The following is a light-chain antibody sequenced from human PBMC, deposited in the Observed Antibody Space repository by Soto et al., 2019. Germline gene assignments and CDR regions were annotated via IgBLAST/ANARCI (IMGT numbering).Light chain of an antibody. Sequence: QSALTQPASVSGSPGQSITISCSGTRSDIGSYNYVAWYQQFPGKTPKILMYGVSNRPSGVSSRFSGSKSGNTASLTISGLQAEDEADYYCLSYTGSSTSYVFGSGTKLTVL. V-gene: IGLV2-14*01. J-gene: IGLJ1*01. CDR3: LSYTGSSTSYV. CDR1: RSDIGSYNY. CDR2: GVS.